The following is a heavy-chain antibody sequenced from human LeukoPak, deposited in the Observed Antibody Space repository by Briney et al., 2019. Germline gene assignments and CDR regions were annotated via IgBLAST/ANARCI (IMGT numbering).Heavy chain of an antibody. CDR1: GGSISSSSYY. Sequence: PSETLSLTCTVSGGSISSSSYYWGWIPQPPGKGLEWIGEINHSGSTNYNPSLKSRVTISVDTSKNQFSLKLSSVTAADTAVYYCARTSAVAGFSFDYWGQGTLVTVSS. CDR2: INHSGST. CDR3: ARTSAVAGFSFDY. V-gene: IGHV4-39*07. J-gene: IGHJ4*02. D-gene: IGHD6-19*01.